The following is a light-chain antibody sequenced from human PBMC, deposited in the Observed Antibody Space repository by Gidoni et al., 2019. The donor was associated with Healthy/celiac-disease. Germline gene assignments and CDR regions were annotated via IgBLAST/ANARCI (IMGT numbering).Light chain of an antibody. CDR1: KLGDKY. CDR3: QAWDSRVV. Sequence: SYELTQPPSVSVSPGQTASITCSGDKLGDKYACWYQQKQGQSPVLVIYQDSKRPSGIPERFSGSNSGNTATLTISGTQAMDEADYYCQAWDSRVVFGGGTKLTVL. CDR2: QDS. V-gene: IGLV3-1*01. J-gene: IGLJ2*01.